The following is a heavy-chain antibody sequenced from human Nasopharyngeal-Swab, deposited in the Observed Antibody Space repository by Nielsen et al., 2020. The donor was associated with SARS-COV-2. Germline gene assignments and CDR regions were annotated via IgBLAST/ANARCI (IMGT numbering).Heavy chain of an antibody. CDR2: IYYSGST. J-gene: IGHJ6*03. Sequence: RQAPGKGLEWIGYIYYSGSTNYNPSLKSRVTISVDTSKNQFSLKPSSVTAADTAVYYCARGPDRNYDFWSGYYTPSSYYYYMDVWGKGTTVTVSS. D-gene: IGHD3-3*01. V-gene: IGHV4-59*01. CDR3: ARGPDRNYDFWSGYYTPSSYYYYMDV.